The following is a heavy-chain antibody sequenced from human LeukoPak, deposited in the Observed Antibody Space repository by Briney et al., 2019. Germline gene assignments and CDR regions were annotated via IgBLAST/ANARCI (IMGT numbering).Heavy chain of an antibody. CDR3: ASLRIYYGSGSYYKGPIDY. CDR2: IYYSGST. V-gene: IGHV4-39*07. J-gene: IGHJ4*02. Sequence: PSETLSLTCTVSGGSISSSSYYWGWIRQPPGKGLEWIGSIYYSGSTYYNPSLKSRVTISVDTSKDQFSLKLSSVTAADTAVYYCASLRIYYGSGSYYKGPIDYWGQGTLVTVSS. CDR1: GGSISSSSYY. D-gene: IGHD3-10*01.